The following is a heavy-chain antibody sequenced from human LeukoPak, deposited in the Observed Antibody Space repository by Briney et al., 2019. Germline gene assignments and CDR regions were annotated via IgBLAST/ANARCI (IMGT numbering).Heavy chain of an antibody. V-gene: IGHV1-18*01. D-gene: IGHD2-2*01. CDR3: AREESCSGTSCYRR. Sequence: ASVKVSCKTSGYTFTNYNVVWVRQAPGQGLEWMGWISSYNGNTNYAQKFQGRVTMTTDTSTTTAYMELQSLMSDDAAVYYCAREESCSGTSCYRRWGQGTLVTVSS. CDR2: ISSYNGNT. J-gene: IGHJ4*02. CDR1: GYTFTNYN.